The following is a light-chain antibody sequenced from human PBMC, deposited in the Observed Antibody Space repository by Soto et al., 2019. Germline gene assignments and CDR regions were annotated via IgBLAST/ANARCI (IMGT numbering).Light chain of an antibody. CDR2: KAS. CDR3: QHYNGYSEA. CDR1: QTISRW. V-gene: IGKV1-5*03. J-gene: IGKJ1*01. Sequence: DIQMTQYPSTLSGSVGDRVTMTCRASQTISRWLDWYQQKPGKAPKLLIYKASTLKSGVPARFSGSGSGTEVTLTLSNLQPADCATYYGQHYNGYSEAFGQGTKVELK.